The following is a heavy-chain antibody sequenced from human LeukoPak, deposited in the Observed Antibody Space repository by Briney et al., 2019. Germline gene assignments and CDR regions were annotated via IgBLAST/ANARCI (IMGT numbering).Heavy chain of an antibody. J-gene: IGHJ4*02. Sequence: GGSLRLSCAASGFTFSSYSMNWVRQAPGKGLEWVSSISSSSSYIYYADSVKGRFTISRDNAKNSLYLQMNSLRAEDTAVYYCAKGPAYSSSRLYYFDYWGQGTLVTVSS. CDR2: ISSSSSYI. D-gene: IGHD6-13*01. V-gene: IGHV3-21*04. CDR1: GFTFSSYS. CDR3: AKGPAYSSSRLYYFDY.